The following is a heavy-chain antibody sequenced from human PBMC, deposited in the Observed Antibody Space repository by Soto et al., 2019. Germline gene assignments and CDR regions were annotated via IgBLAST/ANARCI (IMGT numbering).Heavy chain of an antibody. CDR3: ARDLDGSGSYYTGY. CDR1: GYTFSIYG. D-gene: IGHD3-10*01. V-gene: IGHV1-18*01. Sequence: ASVKVSCKASGYTFSIYGINWVRQAPGQGLEWMGWISPYNGNTKYAQNLQGRVTMTTDTSTSTAYMELRSLRSDDTAVYYCARDLDGSGSYYTGYWGQGTLVTVSS. J-gene: IGHJ4*02. CDR2: ISPYNGNT.